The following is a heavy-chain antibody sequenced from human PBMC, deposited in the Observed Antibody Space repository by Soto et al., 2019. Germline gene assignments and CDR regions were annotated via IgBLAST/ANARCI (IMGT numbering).Heavy chain of an antibody. V-gene: IGHV4-34*01. D-gene: IGHD3-3*01. CDR1: GGSVNGYY. Sequence: SETLSLTCAVYGGSVNGYYWNWIRQPPGKGLEWIGEINHTGGTHYNPSLKSRATMSVDTSKNQFSLRLSSVTAADTAIYYCATRITVFGLLIPPFDPWGQGTQVTVSS. J-gene: IGHJ5*02. CDR3: ATRITVFGLLIPPFDP. CDR2: INHTGGT.